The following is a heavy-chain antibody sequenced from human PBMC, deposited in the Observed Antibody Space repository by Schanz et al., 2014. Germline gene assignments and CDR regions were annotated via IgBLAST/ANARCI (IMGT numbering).Heavy chain of an antibody. J-gene: IGHJ4*02. CDR2: ISGSGAST. D-gene: IGHD3-9*01. V-gene: IGHV3-23*04. CDR3: AKHVRSLTGNDY. CDR1: GFTFSSYA. Sequence: VQLVESGGGVVQPGRSLRLSCAASGFTFSSYAMSWVRQASGKGLEWVSAISGSGASTYYADSVKGRFTISRDNSKNTLYLQVNSLRAEDTAVYYCAKHVRSLTGNDYWGQGTLVTVSS.